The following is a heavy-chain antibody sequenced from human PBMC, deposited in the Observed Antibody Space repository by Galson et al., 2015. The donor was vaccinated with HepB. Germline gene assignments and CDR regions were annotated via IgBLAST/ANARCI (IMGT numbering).Heavy chain of an antibody. CDR1: GGTFSSYA. J-gene: IGHJ4*02. V-gene: IGHV1-69*13. D-gene: IGHD3-22*01. Sequence: SVKVSCKVSGGTFSSYAINWVRQAPGQGLEWMGGIIPMFGTVNYAQKFQGRVTITADESTSTAYMELSSLRSEDTAVYYCATPPSPYYYDDSGYYPFDYWGQGTLVTVSS. CDR2: IIPMFGTV. CDR3: ATPPSPYYYDDSGYYPFDY.